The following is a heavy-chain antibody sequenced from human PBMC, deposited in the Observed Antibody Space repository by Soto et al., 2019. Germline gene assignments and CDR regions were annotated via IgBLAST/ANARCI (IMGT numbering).Heavy chain of an antibody. Sequence: SETLSLTCTVSGGSVSSGSYYWSWIRQPPGKGLEWIGYIYYSGSTNYSPSLKSRVTISVDTSKNQFSLKLSSVTAADTAVYYCARVKRSYGSGSYYYFDYWGQGTLVTVSS. J-gene: IGHJ4*02. CDR2: IYYSGST. V-gene: IGHV4-61*01. D-gene: IGHD3-10*01. CDR1: GGSVSSGSYY. CDR3: ARVKRSYGSGSYYYFDY.